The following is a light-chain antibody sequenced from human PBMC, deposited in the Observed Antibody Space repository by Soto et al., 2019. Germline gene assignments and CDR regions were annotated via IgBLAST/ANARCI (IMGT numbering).Light chain of an antibody. CDR2: DVN. CDR1: SSDVGGYNY. Sequence: QSALTQPASVSASPGQSLTISCTGTSSDVGGYNYVSWYQHHPGKAPKLMIYDVNNRPSGVSNRFFGSKSGNTASLTISGLQAEDEADYYCSSYSSSSLYVFGTATKVTVL. V-gene: IGLV2-14*03. CDR3: SSYSSSSLYV. J-gene: IGLJ1*01.